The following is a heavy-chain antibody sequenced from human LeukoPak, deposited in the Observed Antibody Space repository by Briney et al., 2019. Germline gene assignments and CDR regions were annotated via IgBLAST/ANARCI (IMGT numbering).Heavy chain of an antibody. D-gene: IGHD3-22*01. Sequence: ASVKVSCKASGYTFTSYGISWVRQAPGQGLEWMGWISAYNGNTNYAQKLQGRVTMTTDTSTSTAYMELRSLRSDDTAVYYCARGLPIVFRTSLKAAFDIWGHGTMVTVSS. CDR1: GYTFTSYG. V-gene: IGHV1-18*01. CDR3: ARGLPIVFRTSLKAAFDI. J-gene: IGHJ3*02. CDR2: ISAYNGNT.